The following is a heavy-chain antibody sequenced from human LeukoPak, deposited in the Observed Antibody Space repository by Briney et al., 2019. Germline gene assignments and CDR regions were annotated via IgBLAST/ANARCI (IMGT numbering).Heavy chain of an antibody. V-gene: IGHV3-11*01. Sequence: GGSLRLSCAASGFTFSDYYMSWIRQAPGQGLERVSYISSSGSTIYYTDSVKGRFTISRDNAKNSLYLQMNSLRAEDTAVYYCARGPFWSGYYDDWGQGTLVPSPQ. CDR1: GFTFSDYY. D-gene: IGHD3-3*01. J-gene: IGHJ4*02. CDR3: ARGPFWSGYYDD. CDR2: ISSSGSTI.